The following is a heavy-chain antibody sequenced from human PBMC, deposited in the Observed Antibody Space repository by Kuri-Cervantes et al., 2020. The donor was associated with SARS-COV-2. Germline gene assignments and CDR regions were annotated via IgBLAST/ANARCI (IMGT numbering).Heavy chain of an antibody. D-gene: IGHD2-15*01. Sequence: ASVKVSCKASGYTFTSYYMHWARQAPGQGLEWMGIINPSGGSTSYAQKFQGRVTMTRDTSTSTVYMELSSLRSEDTAVYYCARVGRGGDWYFDLWGRGTLVNVSS. CDR3: ARVGRGGDWYFDL. J-gene: IGHJ2*01. V-gene: IGHV1-46*01. CDR2: INPSGGST. CDR1: GYTFTSYY.